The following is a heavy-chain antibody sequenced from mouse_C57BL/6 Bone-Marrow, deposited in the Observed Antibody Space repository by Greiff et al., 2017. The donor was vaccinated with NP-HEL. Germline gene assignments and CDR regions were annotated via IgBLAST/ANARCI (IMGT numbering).Heavy chain of an antibody. J-gene: IGHJ2*01. CDR2: IYPGSGNT. CDR3: ARGGSSYADY. D-gene: IGHD1-1*01. Sequence: QVQLQQSGAELVRPGASVKLSCKASGYTFTDYYINWVKQRPGQGLEWIARIYPGSGNTYYNEKFKGKATLTAEKSSSTAYMQLSSLTSEDSAVDICARGGSSYADYWGQGTTLTVSS. CDR1: GYTFTDYY. V-gene: IGHV1-76*01.